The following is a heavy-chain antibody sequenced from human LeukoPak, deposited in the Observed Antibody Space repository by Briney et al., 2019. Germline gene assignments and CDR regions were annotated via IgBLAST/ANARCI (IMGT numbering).Heavy chain of an antibody. D-gene: IGHD2-21*02. J-gene: IGHJ4*02. Sequence: SETLSLTCTVSGGSISSGGYYWSWIRQHPGKGLEWIGYIYYSGSTNYNPSLKSRVTISVDTSKNQFSLKLASVIAADTAVYYCARGDAITSFDYWGQGTLVTVSS. V-gene: IGHV4-61*08. CDR2: IYYSGST. CDR1: GGSISSGGYY. CDR3: ARGDAITSFDY.